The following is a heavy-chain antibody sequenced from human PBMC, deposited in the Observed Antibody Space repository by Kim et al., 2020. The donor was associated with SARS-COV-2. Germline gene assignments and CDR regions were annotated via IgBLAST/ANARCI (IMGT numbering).Heavy chain of an antibody. J-gene: IGHJ4*02. CDR1: GFTFSSYS. V-gene: IGHV3-21*01. CDR3: ARDFYDYVWGSYRQTSPNDY. D-gene: IGHD3-16*02. CDR2: ISSSSSYI. Sequence: GGSLRLSCAASGFTFSSYSMNWVRQAPGKGLEWVSSISSSSSYIYYADSVNGRFTISRDNAKNSLYLQMNSLRAEDTAVYYCARDFYDYVWGSYRQTSPNDYWGQGTLVTVSS.